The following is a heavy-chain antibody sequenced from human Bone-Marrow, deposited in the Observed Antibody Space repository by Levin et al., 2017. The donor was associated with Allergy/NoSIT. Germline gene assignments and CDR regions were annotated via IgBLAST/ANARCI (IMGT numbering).Heavy chain of an antibody. Sequence: SSETLSLTCTVSGGSVSSGTHYWSWIRQPPGKGLEWIGHIYYSGSTNYNPSLKSRVTISVDTSKNQFSLNLSSVTAADTAVYFCARTTRGDTVATFSRTYYYDGMDVWGQGTTVTVSS. CDR3: ARTTRGDTVATFSRTYYYDGMDV. V-gene: IGHV4-61*01. J-gene: IGHJ6*02. D-gene: IGHD5-12*01. CDR2: IYYSGST. CDR1: GGSVSSGTHY.